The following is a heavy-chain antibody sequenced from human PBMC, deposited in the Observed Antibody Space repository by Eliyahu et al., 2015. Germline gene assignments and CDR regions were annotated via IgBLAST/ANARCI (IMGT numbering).Heavy chain of an antibody. CDR2: INHSGST. CDR1: GGSFSGYY. CDR3: SRGPPPIAVDRYWYFDL. D-gene: IGHD6-19*01. V-gene: IGHV4-34*01. J-gene: IGHJ2*01. Sequence: QVQLQQWGAGLLKPSETLSLTCAVYGGSFSGYYWSWIRQPPGKGLEWIGEINHSGSTNYNPSFKSRVTISVDTSKNHFFLKLSSVTAADTAVYFCSRGPPPIAVDRYWYFDLWGRGTLVTVSS.